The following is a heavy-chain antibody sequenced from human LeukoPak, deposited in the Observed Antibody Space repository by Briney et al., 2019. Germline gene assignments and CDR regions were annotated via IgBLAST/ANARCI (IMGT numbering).Heavy chain of an antibody. V-gene: IGHV3-23*01. CDR1: GFTFNTYA. J-gene: IGHJ4*02. D-gene: IGHD3-3*01. Sequence: GASLRLSCAASGFTFNTYAMSWVRQAPGKGLEWVSGISGRGGSTYYADSVKGRFTISRDNSKNTLYLQTNSLRAEDTAVYYCAKVGYDSWAIDYWGQGTLVTVSS. CDR2: ISGRGGST. CDR3: AKVGYDSWAIDY.